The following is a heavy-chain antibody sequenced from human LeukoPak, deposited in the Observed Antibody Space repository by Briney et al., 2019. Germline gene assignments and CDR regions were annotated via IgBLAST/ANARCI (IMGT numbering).Heavy chain of an antibody. CDR3: AKKSWSGAAAGPHAY. D-gene: IGHD6-13*01. Sequence: PGGSLRLSCAASGFTFSNYTMSWVRQPPGKGLEWVSAISGSGGRTYYTDSVKGRFTISRDNSKNTLYLQLNSLRAEDTAVYYCAKKSWSGAAAGPHAYWGQGTLVTVSS. CDR2: ISGSGGRT. CDR1: GFTFSNYT. V-gene: IGHV3-23*01. J-gene: IGHJ4*02.